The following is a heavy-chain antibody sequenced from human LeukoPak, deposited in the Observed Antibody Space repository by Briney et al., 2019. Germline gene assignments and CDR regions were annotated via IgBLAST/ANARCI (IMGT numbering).Heavy chain of an antibody. CDR1: GGSISTFY. D-gene: IGHD2-2*01. CDR3: ARDKTGYCSSTSCLYYYGMDV. V-gene: IGHV4-4*07. Sequence: SETLSLTCTVSGGSISTFYWSWIRQPAGKGLEWIGRIYTSGTTNYNPSLKSRVTISVDTSKNQFSLKLSSVTAADTAVYYCARDKTGYCSSTSCLYYYGMDVWGQGTTVTVSS. CDR2: IYTSGTT. J-gene: IGHJ6*02.